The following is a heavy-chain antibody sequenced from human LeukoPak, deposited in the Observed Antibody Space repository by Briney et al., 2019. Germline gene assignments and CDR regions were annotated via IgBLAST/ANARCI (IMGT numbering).Heavy chain of an antibody. Sequence: ASVKVSCKASGGTFSSYTISWVRQAPGHGLEWMGWINPNSGGTNYAQKFQGRVTMTRETSISTAYMQLSWLRSDDTAVYYCARASYDSRGYYAYWGQGTLVTVSS. V-gene: IGHV1-2*02. CDR3: ARASYDSRGYYAY. J-gene: IGHJ4*02. D-gene: IGHD3-22*01. CDR1: GGTFSSYT. CDR2: INPNSGGT.